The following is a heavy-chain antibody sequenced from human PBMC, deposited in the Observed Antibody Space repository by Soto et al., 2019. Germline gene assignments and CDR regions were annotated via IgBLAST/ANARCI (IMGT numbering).Heavy chain of an antibody. J-gene: IGHJ4*02. CDR3: AATRGYFDWLFDY. D-gene: IGHD3-9*01. Sequence: SETLSLTCTVSGGSISSSSYYWGWIRQPPGKGLEWIGSIYYSGSTYYNPSLKSRVTISVDTSKNQFSLKLSSVTAADTAVYYCAATRGYFDWLFDYWGQGTLVTVST. V-gene: IGHV4-39*01. CDR2: IYYSGST. CDR1: GGSISSSSYY.